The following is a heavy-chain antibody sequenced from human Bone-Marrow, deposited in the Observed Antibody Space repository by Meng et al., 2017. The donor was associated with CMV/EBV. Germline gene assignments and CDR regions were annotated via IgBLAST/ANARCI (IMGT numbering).Heavy chain of an antibody. CDR2: IYYSGST. CDR3: ARDPQIRFLEWDASWWFDP. D-gene: IGHD3-3*01. CDR1: GYSISSGSYY. V-gene: IGHV4-61*01. J-gene: IGHJ5*02. Sequence: SETLSLTCTVSGYSISSGSYYWSWIRQPPGKGLEWIGYIYYSGSTNYNPSLKSRVTISVDTSKNQFSLKLSSVTAADTAVYYCARDPQIRFLEWDASWWFDPWGQGTLVTVSS.